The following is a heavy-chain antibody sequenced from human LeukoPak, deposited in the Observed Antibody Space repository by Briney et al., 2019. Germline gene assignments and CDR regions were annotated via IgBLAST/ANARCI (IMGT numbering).Heavy chain of an antibody. V-gene: IGHV3-7*01. Sequence: GGSLRPSCAASGFTFSSYWMSWVRQAPGKGLEWVANIKKDGSEKYYVDSVKGRFTISRDNAKTSLYLQMNGLRAEDTAVYYCARDGFGELLLGEFDYWGQGTLVTVSS. CDR3: ARDGFGELLLGEFDY. D-gene: IGHD3-10*01. CDR1: GFTFSSYW. J-gene: IGHJ4*02. CDR2: IKKDGSEK.